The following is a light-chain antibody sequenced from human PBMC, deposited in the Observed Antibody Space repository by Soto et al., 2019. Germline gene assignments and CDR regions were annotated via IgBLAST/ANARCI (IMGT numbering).Light chain of an antibody. Sequence: QSVLTQPPSASGSPGQSVTISCTGTSSDIGAYIYVSWYQQHPGKVPKLMIYDVTIRPSGVPDRFSGSKSGNTASLTISGLQADDEADYYCCSFVGTDSSFVFGSGTKVTVL. CDR2: DVT. V-gene: IGLV2-8*01. J-gene: IGLJ1*01. CDR1: SSDIGAYIY. CDR3: CSFVGTDSSFV.